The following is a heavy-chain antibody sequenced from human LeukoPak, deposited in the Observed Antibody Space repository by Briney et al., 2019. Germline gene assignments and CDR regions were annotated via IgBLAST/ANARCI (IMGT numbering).Heavy chain of an antibody. J-gene: IGHJ4*02. V-gene: IGHV3-11*01. D-gene: IGHD3-3*01. Sequence: GGSLRLPCAASGFTFSDNYMTWARQAPGKGLEWVSYISRSGNTIYYADSVKGRFTISRDNAKNSLYLQMNSLRAEDTAVYYCAREKSGVFDYWGQGTLVTVSS. CDR2: ISRSGNTI. CDR3: AREKSGVFDY. CDR1: GFTFSDNY.